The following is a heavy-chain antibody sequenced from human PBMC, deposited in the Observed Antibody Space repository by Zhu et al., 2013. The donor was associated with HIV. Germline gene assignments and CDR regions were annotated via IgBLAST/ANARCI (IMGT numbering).Heavy chain of an antibody. CDR3: ARPVWFGAYDAFDI. CDR1: GFTFTSSA. CDR2: IVVGSGNT. Sequence: QLVQSGPEVKKPGTSVKVSCKASGFTFTSSAVQWVRQARGQRLEWIGWIVVGSGNTNYAQKFQERVTITRDMSTSTAYMELSSLRSEDTAVYYCARPVWFGAYDAFDIWGQGTMVTVSS. D-gene: IGHD3-10*01. J-gene: IGHJ3*02. V-gene: IGHV1-58*01.